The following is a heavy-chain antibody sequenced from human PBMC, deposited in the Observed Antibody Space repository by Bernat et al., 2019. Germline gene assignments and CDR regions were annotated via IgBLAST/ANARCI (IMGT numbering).Heavy chain of an antibody. Sequence: QVQLVESGGGVVQPGRSLRLSCTASGFTFSSYAMHWVRQAPGKGLEWVAVISYDGSNKYYADSVKGRFTISRDNSKNTLYLQMNSLRAEDTAVYYCARTGEQLIDYGGNTRYWGQGTLVTVSS. CDR3: ARTGEQLIDYGGNTRY. V-gene: IGHV3-30-3*01. CDR2: ISYDGSNK. D-gene: IGHD4-23*01. J-gene: IGHJ4*02. CDR1: GFTFSSYA.